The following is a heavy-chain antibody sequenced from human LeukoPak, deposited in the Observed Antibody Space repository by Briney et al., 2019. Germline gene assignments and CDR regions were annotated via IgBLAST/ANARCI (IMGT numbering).Heavy chain of an antibody. CDR2: INPNSGGT. CDR3: AKVLSGDQRAIIAFDI. CDR1: GYTFTGYY. D-gene: IGHD2-21*01. Sequence: ASVKVSCKASGYTFTGYYMHWVRQAPGQGLEWMGWINPNSGGTNYAQKFQGRVTMTRDTSISTAYMELSRLRSDDTAVYYCAKVLSGDQRAIIAFDIWGQGTMVTVSS. J-gene: IGHJ3*02. V-gene: IGHV1-2*02.